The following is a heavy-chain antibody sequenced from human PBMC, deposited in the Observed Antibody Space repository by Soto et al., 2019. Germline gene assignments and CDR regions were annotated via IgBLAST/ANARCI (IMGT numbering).Heavy chain of an antibody. J-gene: IGHJ4*02. CDR3: ARDHRYSSSFFDS. CDR1: GYAFSDHG. Sequence: QVRLVLCGDELKRPGASMKVSCKASGYAFSDHGISWVRQAPGQGLEWIGWISAYNGNTNYAQKFQGRVTVTTDASTATAYMEVRSLTSDDTAVYYCARDHRYSSSFFDSWSQGTLITVSS. D-gene: IGHD6-6*01. V-gene: IGHV1-18*04. CDR2: ISAYNGNT.